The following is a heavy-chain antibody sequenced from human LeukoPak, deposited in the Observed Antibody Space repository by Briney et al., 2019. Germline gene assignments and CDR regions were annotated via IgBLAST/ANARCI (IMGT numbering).Heavy chain of an antibody. D-gene: IGHD6-6*01. V-gene: IGHV3-30-3*01. CDR1: GFTFSSYA. J-gene: IGHJ4*02. CDR3: ARSAVSIAVWLYYFDY. Sequence: PGGSLRLSCAASGFTFSSYAMHWVRQAPGKGLEWVAVISYDGSNKYYADSVKGRFTISRDNSKNTLYLQMNSLRAEDTAVYYCARSAVSIAVWLYYFDYWGQGTLVTVSS. CDR2: ISYDGSNK.